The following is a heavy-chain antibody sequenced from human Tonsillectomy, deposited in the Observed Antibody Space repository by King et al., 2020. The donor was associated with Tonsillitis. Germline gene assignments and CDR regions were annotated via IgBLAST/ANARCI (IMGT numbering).Heavy chain of an antibody. V-gene: IGHV3-23*04. CDR2: ISGSGGST. J-gene: IGHJ6*02. D-gene: IGHD6-13*01. CDR3: AKYPGGIPLPYYGMDV. CDR1: GFTFSSYS. Sequence: VQLVESGGGLVQPGGSLRLSCAASGFTFSSYSMSWVRQAPGKGLEWGSAISGSGGSTYYADSGKGRFTISRDNSKNTLYLQMNSLKAEDTAVYYCAKYPGGIPLPYYGMDVWGQGTTVTVSS.